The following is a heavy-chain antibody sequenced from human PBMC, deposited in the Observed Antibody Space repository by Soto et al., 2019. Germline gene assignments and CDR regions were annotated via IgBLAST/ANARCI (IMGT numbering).Heavy chain of an antibody. D-gene: IGHD2-21*02. V-gene: IGHV3-64D*08. Sequence: GGSLRLSCSASGFTFSSHDMHWVRQVPGRGLEYVSAISSNGGRTYYADSVKGRFTISRDNSKNTLYLQMSSLRAEDTAVYYCVKAIPPSHCGGDCYGFDIWGTGTLATVSS. CDR2: ISSNGGRT. CDR1: GFTFSSHD. CDR3: VKAIPPSHCGGDCYGFDI. J-gene: IGHJ3*02.